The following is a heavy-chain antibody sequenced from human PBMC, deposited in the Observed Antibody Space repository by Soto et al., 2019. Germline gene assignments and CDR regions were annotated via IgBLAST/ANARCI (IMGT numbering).Heavy chain of an antibody. Sequence: LRLSCAASGFTFTRYSMNWVRQAPGKGLEWVSSISSTTNYIYYGDSMKGRFTISRDNAKNSLYLQMNSLRAEDTAVYYCAKRCTYSSSWHHSAFDYWGQGTLVTVSS. D-gene: IGHD6-13*01. CDR2: ISSTTNYI. J-gene: IGHJ4*02. CDR1: GFTFTRYS. CDR3: AKRCTYSSSWHHSAFDY. V-gene: IGHV3-21*04.